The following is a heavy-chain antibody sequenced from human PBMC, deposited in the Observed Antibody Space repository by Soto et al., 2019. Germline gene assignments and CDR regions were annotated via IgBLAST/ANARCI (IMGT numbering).Heavy chain of an antibody. V-gene: IGHV1-69*12. Sequence: QVQLVQSGAEVKKPGSSVKVSCKASGGTFSSYAISWVRQAPGQGLEWMGGIIPIFGTANYAQKFQGRVTIPAEDSTGTAYMELSSLRSEDTAVYYGARGGMATGGGIWGQGTMVTVSS. J-gene: IGHJ3*02. CDR1: GGTFSSYA. D-gene: IGHD5-12*01. CDR2: IIPIFGTA. CDR3: ARGGMATGGGI.